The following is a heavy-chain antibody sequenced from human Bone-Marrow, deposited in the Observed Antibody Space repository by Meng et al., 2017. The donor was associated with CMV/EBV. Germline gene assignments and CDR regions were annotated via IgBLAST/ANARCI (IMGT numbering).Heavy chain of an antibody. D-gene: IGHD3-22*01. J-gene: IGHJ1*01. CDR1: EFSFSDYY. CDR3: AKDFEVYDSSGYEYFQH. CDR2: ISGDGTKI. V-gene: IGHV3-11*04. Sequence: GGSLRLSCAASEFSFSDYYMTWIRRAPGGGLEWVSYISGDGTKIYYADSVKGRFTVSRNNANNTLFLQMNSLRAEDTAAYYCAKDFEVYDSSGYEYFQHWGQGTLVTVSS.